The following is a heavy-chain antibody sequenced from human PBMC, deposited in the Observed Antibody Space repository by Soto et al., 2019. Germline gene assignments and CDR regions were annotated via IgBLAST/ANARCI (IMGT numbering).Heavy chain of an antibody. V-gene: IGHV3-48*02. CDR3: ARVDYTGRDAFDI. CDR2: NSSSSSTI. J-gene: IGHJ3*02. D-gene: IGHD4-4*01. Sequence: EVQLVESGGGLVQPGGSLRLSCAASGFTFSSYSMNWVRQAPGKGLEWVSYNSSSSSTIYYADSVKGRFTISRDNAKNSLYLQMNSLRDEDTAVYYCARVDYTGRDAFDIWGQGTMVTVSS. CDR1: GFTFSSYS.